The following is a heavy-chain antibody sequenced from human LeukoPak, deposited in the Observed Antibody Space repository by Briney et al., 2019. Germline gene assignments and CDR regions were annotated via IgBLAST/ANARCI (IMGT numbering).Heavy chain of an antibody. D-gene: IGHD6-13*01. CDR2: IYYSGST. V-gene: IGHV4-39*01. CDR1: GGSISSSIYY. J-gene: IGHJ3*02. Sequence: SETLSLTCIVSGGSISSSIYYWAWVRQPPGKGLEWIGSIYYSGSTYYNPSLKSRVTISVDTSKNQFSLKLSSVTAADTAVYYCARLASSWDTRRAFDIWGQGTMVTVSS. CDR3: ARLASSWDTRRAFDI.